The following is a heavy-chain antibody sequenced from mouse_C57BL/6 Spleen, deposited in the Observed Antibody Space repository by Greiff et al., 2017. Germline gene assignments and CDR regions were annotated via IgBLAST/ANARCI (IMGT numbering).Heavy chain of an antibody. Sequence: QVQLQQSGAELVKPGASVKISCKASGYAFSSYWMNLVKQRPGTGLEWIGQIYPGDGDTNYNGKFKGKATLTADKSSSTAYMQLSSLNSEDSAVYFCARGTIYYGSYPYAMDYWGQGTSVTVAS. D-gene: IGHD2-1*01. V-gene: IGHV1-80*01. CDR1: GYAFSSYW. J-gene: IGHJ4*01. CDR2: IYPGDGDT. CDR3: ARGTIYYGSYPYAMDY.